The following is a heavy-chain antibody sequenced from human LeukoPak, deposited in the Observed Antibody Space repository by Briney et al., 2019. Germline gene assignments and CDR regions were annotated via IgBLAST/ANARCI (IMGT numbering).Heavy chain of an antibody. D-gene: IGHD3-3*01. CDR1: GFTFSSYA. J-gene: IGHJ4*02. V-gene: IGHV3-23*01. CDR3: AKAYDFWSRGYFDY. CDR2: ISGSGGST. Sequence: GGSLRLSCVASGFTFSSYAMSWVRQAPGKGLEWVSAISGSGGSTYYADSVKGRFTISRDNSKNTLYLQMNSLRAEDTAVYYCAKAYDFWSRGYFDYWGQGTLVTVSS.